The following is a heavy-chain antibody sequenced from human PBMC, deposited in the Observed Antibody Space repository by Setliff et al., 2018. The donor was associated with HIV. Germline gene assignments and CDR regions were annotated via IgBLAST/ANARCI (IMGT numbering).Heavy chain of an antibody. J-gene: IGHJ4*02. CDR2: IIPILGIA. CDR1: GGTFSSYA. D-gene: IGHD6-13*01. CDR3: ARSRIHGAAAGDY. Sequence: SVKVSCKASGGTFSSYAISWVRQAPGQGLEWMGGIIPILGIANYAKKFQGRVTIPADKSTSTAYMELSSLRSEDTAVYYCARSRIHGAAAGDYWGQGTLVTVSS. V-gene: IGHV1-69*10.